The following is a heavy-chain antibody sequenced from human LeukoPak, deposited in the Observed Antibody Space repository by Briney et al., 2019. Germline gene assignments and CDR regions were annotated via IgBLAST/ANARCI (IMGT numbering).Heavy chain of an antibody. J-gene: IGHJ4*02. CDR2: ISGSGGST. CDR3: AKGILWLPDY. Sequence: PGGSLRLSCAASGFTFSSYAMSWVRQAPGKGLEWVSAISGSGGSTYYADSVKGRFTLSRDNSKNTLYLQINSLRAEDTAVYYCAKGILWLPDYWGQGTLVTVSS. D-gene: IGHD5-18*01. CDR1: GFTFSSYA. V-gene: IGHV3-23*01.